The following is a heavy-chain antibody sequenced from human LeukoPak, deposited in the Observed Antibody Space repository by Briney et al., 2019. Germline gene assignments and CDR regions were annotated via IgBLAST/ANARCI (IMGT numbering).Heavy chain of an antibody. V-gene: IGHV4-39*07. CDR1: GGSISSSSYY. CDR3: ARIGSSPQGDY. CDR2: IYYSGST. D-gene: IGHD6-13*01. Sequence: SETLSLTCTVSGGSISSSSYYWGWIRQPPGKGLEWIGSIYYSGSTYYNPSLKSRVTISVDTSKNQFSLKLSSVTAADTAVYYCARIGSSPQGDYWGQGTLVTVSS. J-gene: IGHJ4*02.